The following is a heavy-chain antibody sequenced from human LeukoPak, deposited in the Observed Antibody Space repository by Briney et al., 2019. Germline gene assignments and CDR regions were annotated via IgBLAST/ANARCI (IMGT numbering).Heavy chain of an antibody. J-gene: IGHJ3*02. V-gene: IGHV5-51*01. CDR2: IYPGDSDT. CDR3: ARPDYDSSLRGAFDI. D-gene: IGHD3-22*01. Sequence: GGSLKISCKGSGYSFTSYWIGWVRQMPGKGLEWMGIIYPGDSDTRYSPSLQGQVTISADKSISTAYLQWSSLKASDTAMYYCARPDYDSSLRGAFDIWGQGTMVTVSS. CDR1: GYSFTSYW.